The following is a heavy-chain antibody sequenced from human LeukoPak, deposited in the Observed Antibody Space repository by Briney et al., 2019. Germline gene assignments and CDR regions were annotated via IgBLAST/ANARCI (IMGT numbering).Heavy chain of an antibody. V-gene: IGHV1-18*01. CDR3: ARDSSSSWYFGFDP. D-gene: IGHD6-13*01. CDR1: GYTFTSYG. Sequence: ASVKVSCKASGYTFTSYGISWVRQAPGQGLEWMGWISAYNGNTNYAQKLQGRVTMTTDTSTSTAYMELRSLRSDDTAVYYCARDSSSSWYFGFDPWGQGTLVTVSS. J-gene: IGHJ5*02. CDR2: ISAYNGNT.